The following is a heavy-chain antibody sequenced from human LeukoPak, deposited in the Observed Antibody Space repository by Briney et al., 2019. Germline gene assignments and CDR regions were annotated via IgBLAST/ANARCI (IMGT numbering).Heavy chain of an antibody. V-gene: IGHV3-23*01. D-gene: IGHD2-2*01. CDR3: AKGRLVPAALLDY. J-gene: IGHJ4*02. CDR2: ISGGGDTT. Sequence: GGSLRLSCAASGFTFAGYAMSWVRQGPGKGLEWVSDISGGGDTTYYADSVKGRFSISRDNSKNTLYLQMNSLRAEDTAVYYCAKGRLVPAALLDYWGQGTLVTVSS. CDR1: GFTFAGYA.